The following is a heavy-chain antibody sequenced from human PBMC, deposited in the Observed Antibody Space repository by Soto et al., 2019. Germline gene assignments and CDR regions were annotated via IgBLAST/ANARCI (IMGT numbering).Heavy chain of an antibody. CDR3: AKGHEQWLVLTNFAY. J-gene: IGHJ4*02. D-gene: IGHD6-19*01. CDR1: GFTFSSYA. CDR2: ISGSGGST. Sequence: RLSCAASGFTFSSYAMSWVRQAPGKGLEWVSAISGSGGSTYYADSVKGRFTISRDNSKNTLYLQMNSLRAEDTAVYYCAKGHEQWLVLTNFAYWGQGTLVTVSS. V-gene: IGHV3-23*01.